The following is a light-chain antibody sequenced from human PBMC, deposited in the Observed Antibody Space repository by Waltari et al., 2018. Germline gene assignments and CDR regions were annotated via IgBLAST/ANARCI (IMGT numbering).Light chain of an antibody. CDR2: FTN. J-gene: IGLJ2*01. V-gene: IGLV1-47*02. CDR3: ATWDNSLSSVL. CDR1: RSNIGSNY. Sequence: QSVLTQTPSASGAPGQSVTISCSGSRSNIGSNYVYWYQQFPGTAPKLLIYFTNQRPSGVPYRFSGSKSGTSASLAITGLRSEDEADYYCATWDNSLSSVLFGGGTRLTVL.